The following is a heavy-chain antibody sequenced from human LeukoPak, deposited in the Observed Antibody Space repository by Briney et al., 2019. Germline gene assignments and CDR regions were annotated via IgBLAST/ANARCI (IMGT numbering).Heavy chain of an antibody. Sequence: GGSLRLSCAASGFTFSDYYMSWIRQAPGKGLEWVSDISSTRIYTNYADSVKGRFTISRDNAKHSLYLQMNSLRAEDTAVYYCAREDGYSSSWYSDYWGQGTLVTVSS. V-gene: IGHV3-11*05. D-gene: IGHD6-13*01. CDR1: GFTFSDYY. CDR2: ISSTRIYT. CDR3: AREDGYSSSWYSDY. J-gene: IGHJ4*02.